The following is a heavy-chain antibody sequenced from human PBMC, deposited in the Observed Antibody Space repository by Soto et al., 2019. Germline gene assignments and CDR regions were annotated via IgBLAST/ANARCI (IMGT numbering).Heavy chain of an antibody. CDR1: NGSFRGYY. Sequence: QVQLHQWGAGLLKPSEILSLTCAVYNGSFRGYYWTWVRQPPGKGLEWIGEINHVGSPNYNPSLKSRVAISIDTSKQQFSLRLNSLTAADTAVYYCASLSGGRFLDKGDYWGQGIQVTVSS. D-gene: IGHD3-3*01. CDR3: ASLSGGRFLDKGDY. CDR2: INHVGSP. J-gene: IGHJ4*02. V-gene: IGHV4-34*01.